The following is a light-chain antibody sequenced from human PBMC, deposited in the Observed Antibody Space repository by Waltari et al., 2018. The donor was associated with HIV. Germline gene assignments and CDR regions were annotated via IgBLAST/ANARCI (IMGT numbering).Light chain of an antibody. CDR3: ASRDSSGNHVL. CDR1: SLSSFF. V-gene: IGLV3-19*01. Sequence: SSELTQDPAVSVALGQTVKITCQGDSLSSFFASWYQHKPGQAPAVVLYGRNIRPSEIPDRFSGSTSGNTASLTITGAQAEDDGDYYCASRDSSGNHVLFGGGTKVSVL. CDR2: GRN. J-gene: IGLJ2*01.